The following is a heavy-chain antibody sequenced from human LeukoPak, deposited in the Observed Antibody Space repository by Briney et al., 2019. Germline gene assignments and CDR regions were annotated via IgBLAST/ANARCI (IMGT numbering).Heavy chain of an antibody. D-gene: IGHD3-22*01. CDR3: ARVLHKRNYDSSDYYGS. J-gene: IGHJ5*02. Sequence: GSLRLSCAASGFTFDDYGMSWVRQAPGKGLEWVSGINWNGGSTGYADSVKGRFTISRDNAKNSLYLQLNSLRAEDTAVYYCARVLHKRNYDSSDYYGSWGQGTLVTVSS. V-gene: IGHV3-20*04. CDR1: GFTFDDYG. CDR2: INWNGGST.